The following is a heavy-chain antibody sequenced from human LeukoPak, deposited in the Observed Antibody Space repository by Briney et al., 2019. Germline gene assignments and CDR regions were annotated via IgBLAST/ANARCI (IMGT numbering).Heavy chain of an antibody. CDR3: ARGPITMVRGVILY. CDR2: ISTSSNYI. CDR1: GFTFSSYS. V-gene: IGHV3-21*01. D-gene: IGHD3-10*01. J-gene: IGHJ4*02. Sequence: GGSLRLSCAASGFTFSSYSMNWVRQAPGKGLEWVSSISTSSNYIYSADSVKGRFTISRDNAKNSLYLQMNSLRAEDTAVYYCARGPITMVRGVILYWGQGTLVTVSS.